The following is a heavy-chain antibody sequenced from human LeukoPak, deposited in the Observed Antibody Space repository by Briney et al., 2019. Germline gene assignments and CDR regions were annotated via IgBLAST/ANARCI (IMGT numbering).Heavy chain of an antibody. V-gene: IGHV3-23*01. Sequence: GGSLRLSCAASGFTFSSYAMSWVRQAPGEGVEWVSAISVSGVSTYYADSVKGRFTISRDNSKNTLYLQMNSLTAEDTAVYYCAKDHNFYYWGQGTLVTVSS. CDR3: AKDHNFYY. CDR2: ISVSGVST. CDR1: GFTFSSYA. J-gene: IGHJ4*02.